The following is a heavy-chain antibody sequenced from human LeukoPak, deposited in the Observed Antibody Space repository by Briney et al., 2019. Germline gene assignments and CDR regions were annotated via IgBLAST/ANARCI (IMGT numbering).Heavy chain of an antibody. Sequence: PGRSLRLSCAASGFTFSSYSMNWVRQAPGKGLEWVSSISSSSSYIYYADSVKGRFTISRDNAKNSLYLQMNSLRAEDTAVYYCARGAHCSGGSCYYLFDYWGQGTLVTVSS. CDR2: ISSSSSYI. V-gene: IGHV3-21*01. D-gene: IGHD2-15*01. J-gene: IGHJ4*02. CDR1: GFTFSSYS. CDR3: ARGAHCSGGSCYYLFDY.